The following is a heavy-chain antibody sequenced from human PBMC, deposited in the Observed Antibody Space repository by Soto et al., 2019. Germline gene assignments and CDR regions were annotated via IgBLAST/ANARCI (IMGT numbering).Heavy chain of an antibody. CDR3: AKGVVAATRGNWFDP. D-gene: IGHD2-15*01. CDR1: GFAFSSYA. V-gene: IGHV3-23*01. Sequence: EVQLLESGGGLVQPGGSLRLSCAASGFAFSSYAMSWVRQAPGKGLEWVSAISGSGGSTYYADSVKGRFTISRDNSKNTLYLQMNSLRAEDTAVYYCAKGVVAATRGNWFDPWGQGTLVTVSS. CDR2: ISGSGGST. J-gene: IGHJ5*02.